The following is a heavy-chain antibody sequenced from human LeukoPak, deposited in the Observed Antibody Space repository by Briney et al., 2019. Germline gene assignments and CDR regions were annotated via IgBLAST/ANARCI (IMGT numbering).Heavy chain of an antibody. D-gene: IGHD4-11*01. CDR2: VDHTVTT. CDR1: DDSITMYY. CDR3: ARGRVSSSTWYSTYYYFFYMDF. J-gene: IGHJ6*03. V-gene: IGHV4-59*01. Sequence: PSETLSLTCTVSDDSITMYYWTWIRQPPGKGLEWIGYVDHTVTTNFNPSLNGRVSISRDTSKNFFSLRLRSVTAADTAVYFCARGRVSSSTWYSTYYYFFYMDFWGKGTTVTVSS.